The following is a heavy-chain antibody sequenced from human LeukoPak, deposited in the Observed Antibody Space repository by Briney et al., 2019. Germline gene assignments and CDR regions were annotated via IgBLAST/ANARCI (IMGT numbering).Heavy chain of an antibody. CDR3: AKYFYASVSFDA. CDR2: ISEGGGTS. D-gene: IGHD3-10*01. Sequence: GESLRRSCAASGFTFSTSAMTWFRQAPGKGLKWVSTISEGGGTSYYYADSVKGRFTISRDNSKNTLYLQMNSLRAEDTAIYYCAKYFYASVSFDAWGQGTLVTVSS. V-gene: IGHV3-23*01. CDR1: GFTFSTSA. J-gene: IGHJ5*02.